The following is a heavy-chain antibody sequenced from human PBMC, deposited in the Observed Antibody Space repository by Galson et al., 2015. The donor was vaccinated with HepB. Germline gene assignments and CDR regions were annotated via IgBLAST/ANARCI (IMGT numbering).Heavy chain of an antibody. CDR3: ARSGEGIQLWFGLVAFDY. CDR1: GFTFSSYS. J-gene: IGHJ4*02. Sequence: SLRLSCAASGFTFSSYSMNWVRQAPGKGLEWVSSISSSSSYIYYADSVKGRFTISRDNAKNSLYLQMNSLRAEDTAVYYCARSGEGIQLWFGLVAFDYWGQGTLVTVSS. V-gene: IGHV3-21*01. CDR2: ISSSSSYI. D-gene: IGHD5-18*01.